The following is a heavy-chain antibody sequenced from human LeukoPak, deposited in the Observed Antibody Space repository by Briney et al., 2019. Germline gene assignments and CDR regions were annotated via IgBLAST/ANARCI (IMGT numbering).Heavy chain of an antibody. D-gene: IGHD1-26*01. Sequence: SETLSLTCTVSGGSISSYYWSWIRQPPGKGLEWIGYIYYSGTTDYNPSLKSRVTISADTSNNQFSLKVSSVTAADTAVYYCARSSGAYRSFDYWGQGTLVPVSS. V-gene: IGHV4-59*01. CDR2: IYYSGTT. CDR1: GGSISSYY. CDR3: ARSSGAYRSFDY. J-gene: IGHJ4*02.